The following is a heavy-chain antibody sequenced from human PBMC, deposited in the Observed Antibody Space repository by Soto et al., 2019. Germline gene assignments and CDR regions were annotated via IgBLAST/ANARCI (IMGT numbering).Heavy chain of an antibody. CDR3: AKATFTYYYDSSGQTARGYFDY. CDR1: GFTFSSYA. Sequence: GGSLRLSCAASGFTFSSYAMSWVRQAPWKGLEWVSAIRGSGGSTYYADSVKGRFTISRDNSKNTLYLQMNSLRAEDTAVYYCAKATFTYYYDSSGQTARGYFDYWGQGTLVTVSS. D-gene: IGHD3-22*01. J-gene: IGHJ4*02. CDR2: IRGSGGST. V-gene: IGHV3-23*01.